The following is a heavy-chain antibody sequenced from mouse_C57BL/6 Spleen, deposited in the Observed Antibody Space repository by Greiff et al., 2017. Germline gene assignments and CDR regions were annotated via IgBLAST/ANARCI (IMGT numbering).Heavy chain of an antibody. D-gene: IGHD2-2*01. J-gene: IGHJ4*01. Sequence: QVQLQQPGAELVKPGASVKMSCKASGYTFTSYWITWVKQRPGQGLEWIGDIYPGSGSTNYNEKFKSKATLTVDTSSSTAYMQLSSLTSEDSAVYYCARGYGYDEGSLCAMDYWGQGTSVTVSS. V-gene: IGHV1-55*01. CDR2: IYPGSGST. CDR1: GYTFTSYW. CDR3: ARGYGYDEGSLCAMDY.